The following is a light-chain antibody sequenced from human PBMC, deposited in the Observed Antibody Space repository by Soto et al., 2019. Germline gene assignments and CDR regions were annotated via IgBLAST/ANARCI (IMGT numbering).Light chain of an antibody. Sequence: EIVLTQSPATLSLSPGERATLSCRASQSVSSYLAWYQQKPGQARRLLIYDASNRATGIPARFSGSGSRTDFTLTISSLQPEDFAVYYCQQRSNWLTFGGGTKVDIK. J-gene: IGKJ4*01. CDR3: QQRSNWLT. V-gene: IGKV3-11*01. CDR2: DAS. CDR1: QSVSSY.